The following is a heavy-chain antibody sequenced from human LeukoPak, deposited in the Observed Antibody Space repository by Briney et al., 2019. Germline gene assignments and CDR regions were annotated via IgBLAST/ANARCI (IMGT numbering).Heavy chain of an antibody. CDR1: GFTVSSNE. CDR3: NGVIAAAGRGGWFDP. J-gene: IGHJ5*02. CDR2: ISGGST. V-gene: IGHV3-38-3*01. D-gene: IGHD6-13*01. Sequence: GGSLRLSCAASGFTVSSNEMSWVRQAPGKGLEWVSSISGGSTYYADSRKGRFTISRDNSKNTLHLQMNSLRAEDTAVYYCNGVIAAAGRGGWFDPWGQGTLVTVSS.